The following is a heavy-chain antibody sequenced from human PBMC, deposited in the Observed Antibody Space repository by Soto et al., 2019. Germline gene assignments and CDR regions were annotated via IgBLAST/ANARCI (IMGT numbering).Heavy chain of an antibody. Sequence: QVQLVESGGGVVQPGRSLRLSCAASGFTFSSYAMHWVRQAPGKGLEWVAVISYDGSNKYYADSVKGRFTISRDNSKNTLYLQMNSLRAEDTAVYYCARVDHDYGDYVVYYYYYGMDVWGQGTTVTVSS. CDR1: GFTFSSYA. V-gene: IGHV3-30-3*01. CDR2: ISYDGSNK. CDR3: ARVDHDYGDYVVYYYYYGMDV. D-gene: IGHD4-17*01. J-gene: IGHJ6*02.